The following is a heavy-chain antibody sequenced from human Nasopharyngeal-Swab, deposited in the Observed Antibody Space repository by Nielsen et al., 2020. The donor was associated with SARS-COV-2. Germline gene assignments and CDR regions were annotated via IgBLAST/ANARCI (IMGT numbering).Heavy chain of an antibody. V-gene: IGHV1-24*01. CDR3: ATSAPYCSGGSCYSSWFDP. Sequence: ASVKVSCKVSGYTLTELSMHWVRQAPGKGLAWMGGFDPEDGETIYAQKFQGRVTMTEDTSTDTAYMELSSLRYEDTAVYYCATSAPYCSGGSCYSSWFDPWGQRTLVTVSS. CDR2: FDPEDGET. J-gene: IGHJ5*02. CDR1: GYTLTELS. D-gene: IGHD2-15*01.